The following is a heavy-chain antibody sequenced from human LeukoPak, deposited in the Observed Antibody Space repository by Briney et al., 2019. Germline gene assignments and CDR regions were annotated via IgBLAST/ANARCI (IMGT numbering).Heavy chain of an antibody. V-gene: IGHV1-69*13. CDR1: GGTFSSYA. CDR2: IIPIFSTA. CDR3: ARAGLPAAIVAWFDP. Sequence: SVKVSCKASGGTFSSYAISWVRQAPGQGLEWMGGIIPIFSTANYAQKFQGRVTITADESTSTAYMELSSLRSEDTAVYYCARAGLPAAIVAWFDPWGQGTLVTVSS. J-gene: IGHJ5*02. D-gene: IGHD2-2*01.